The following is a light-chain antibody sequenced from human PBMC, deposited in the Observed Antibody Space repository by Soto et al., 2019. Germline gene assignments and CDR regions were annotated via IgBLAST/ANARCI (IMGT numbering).Light chain of an antibody. Sequence: QSALTQPPSASGSVGQSVTISCTGTSSDIGGYNYVSWYQQLPGKAPKLLIYEVTKRPSGVPDRFSGSKSGSTASLTVSGLQADDEADYYCCSYASNNRGVFGTGTKVTVL. CDR3: CSYASNNRGV. V-gene: IGLV2-8*01. J-gene: IGLJ1*01. CDR1: SSDIGGYNY. CDR2: EVT.